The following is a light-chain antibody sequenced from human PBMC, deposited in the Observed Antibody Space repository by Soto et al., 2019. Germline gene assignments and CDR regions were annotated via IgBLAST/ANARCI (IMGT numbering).Light chain of an antibody. CDR3: QHYNGYSEA. J-gene: IGKJ1*01. V-gene: IGKV1-5*03. Sequence: DIQMTQSPSTLSGSVGARVTITYRASQTISSWLAWYQQKPGKAPKLLIYNASTLKSGVPSRFSGSGSGTEFTLTISSLQPDDFATYYCQHYNGYSEAFGQGTKVDIK. CDR1: QTISSW. CDR2: NAS.